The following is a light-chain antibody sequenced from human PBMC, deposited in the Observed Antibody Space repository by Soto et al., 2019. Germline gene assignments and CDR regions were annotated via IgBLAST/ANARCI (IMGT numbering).Light chain of an antibody. CDR1: QSISYW. CDR2: KAS. J-gene: IGKJ4*01. CDR3: QQYSNYPLT. V-gene: IGKV1-5*03. Sequence: DIQMTQSPPTLSASVGDRVTITCRASQSISYWLAWYQQKPGKAPNLLIYKASSLESGVPSRFSGSGSGTEFTLTINSLQPDDFATYYCQQYSNYPLTFGGGTKVEI.